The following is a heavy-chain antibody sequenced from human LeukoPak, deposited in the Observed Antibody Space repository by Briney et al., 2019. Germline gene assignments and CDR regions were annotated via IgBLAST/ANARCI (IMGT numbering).Heavy chain of an antibody. J-gene: IGHJ4*02. CDR1: GFTFSSYG. Sequence: QTGGSLRLSCAASGFTFSSYGMRWVRQAPGKGLEWVAFIRYDGSNKYYADSVKGRFTISRDNSKNTLYLQTNSLRAEDTAVYYCAKDRRGSTSMADYWGQGTLVTVSS. CDR2: IRYDGSNK. CDR3: AKDRRGSTSMADY. V-gene: IGHV3-30*02. D-gene: IGHD2-2*01.